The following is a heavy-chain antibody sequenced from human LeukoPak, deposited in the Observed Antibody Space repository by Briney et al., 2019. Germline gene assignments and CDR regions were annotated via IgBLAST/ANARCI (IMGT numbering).Heavy chain of an antibody. CDR3: AKGALRYFDSSIDY. CDR1: GFTFDDYA. V-gene: IGHV3-9*01. J-gene: IGHJ4*02. CDR2: ISWNSGRI. D-gene: IGHD3-9*01. Sequence: GGSLRLSCAASGFTFDDYAMHWVRQAPGKGLEWVSGISWNSGRIGYADSVKGRFTISRDNAKSSLYLQMNSLRAEDTAVYYCAKGALRYFDSSIDYWGQGSLVTVSS.